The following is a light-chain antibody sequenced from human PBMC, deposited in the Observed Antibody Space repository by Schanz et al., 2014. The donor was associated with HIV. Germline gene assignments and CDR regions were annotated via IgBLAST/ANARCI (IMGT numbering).Light chain of an antibody. V-gene: IGLV1-44*01. Sequence: QSVLTQPPSASGTPGQRVTISCSGGSSNIRTNTVHWYQQLPGTAPKILIYNNDQRPSGVPERFSGSKSGTAASLAISVLQSEDDADYFCASWDDSLKVVLFGGGTKLTVL. CDR2: NND. CDR3: ASWDDSLKVVL. CDR1: SSNIRTNT. J-gene: IGLJ3*02.